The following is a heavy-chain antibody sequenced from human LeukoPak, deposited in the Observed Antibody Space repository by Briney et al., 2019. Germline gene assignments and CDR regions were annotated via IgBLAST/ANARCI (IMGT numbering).Heavy chain of an antibody. Sequence: GGSLRLSCAASGFTFSSYSMNWVRQAPGKGLEWVSSISSSSNYIYYADSIKGRFTTSRDNAKNSLYLQVNSLRAEDTAVYYCARDGRTAAIVGFDYWGQGTLVTVSS. D-gene: IGHD1-26*01. V-gene: IGHV3-21*01. CDR1: GFTFSSYS. J-gene: IGHJ4*02. CDR3: ARDGRTAAIVGFDY. CDR2: ISSSSNYI.